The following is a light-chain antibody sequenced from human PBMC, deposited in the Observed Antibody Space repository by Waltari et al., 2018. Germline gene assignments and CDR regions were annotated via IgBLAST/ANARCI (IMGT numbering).Light chain of an antibody. CDR1: SSDVGGYQY. CDR2: DVS. J-gene: IGLJ3*02. Sequence: QSALTQPRSVSGSPGPSVTLSCTGPSSDVGGYQYVTWYHQHPGKAPKLMIYDVSKRPSGVPDRFSGSKSGNTASLTISGLQAEDEADYYCCSYAGSYTWVFGGGTKLTVL. CDR3: CSYAGSYTWV. V-gene: IGLV2-11*01.